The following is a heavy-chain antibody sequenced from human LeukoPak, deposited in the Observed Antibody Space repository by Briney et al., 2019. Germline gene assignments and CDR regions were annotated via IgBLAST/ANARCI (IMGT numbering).Heavy chain of an antibody. CDR2: TSYDEAEK. J-gene: IGHJ3*02. CDR1: GFTFNNYG. Sequence: GGSLRLSCEASGFTFNNYGMHWVRQAPGKGLEWVAVTSYDEAEKYYGDSVKGRFTISRDNSKNTLYLQMNSLTTDDTAMYYCANSKVPREDCSATSCYAGFGPFDIWGQGIMVTVSS. V-gene: IGHV3-30*18. CDR3: ANSKVPREDCSATSCYAGFGPFDI. D-gene: IGHD2-2*01.